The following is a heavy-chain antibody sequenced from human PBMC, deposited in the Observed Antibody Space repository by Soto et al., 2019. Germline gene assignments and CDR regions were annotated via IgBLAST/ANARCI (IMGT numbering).Heavy chain of an antibody. Sequence: GGSLRLSCAASGFSLSSYEMNWVRQAPGKGLEWVSYIDSRGTTMYYADAVKSRFTISGDNAKNSVFLQMNSLGAEDTAVYYCARDGANSSSWYFDLWGRGTLVTVSS. V-gene: IGHV3-48*03. CDR1: GFSLSSYE. CDR2: IDSRGTTM. CDR3: ARDGANSSSWYFDL. D-gene: IGHD6-19*01. J-gene: IGHJ2*01.